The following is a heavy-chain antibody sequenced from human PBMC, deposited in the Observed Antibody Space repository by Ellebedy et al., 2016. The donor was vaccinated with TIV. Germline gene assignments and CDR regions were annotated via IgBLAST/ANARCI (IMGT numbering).Heavy chain of an antibody. Sequence: MPSETLSLTCTVSGGSISNYFWNWIRQTPGKGLEWIGDIYYSGSTRYNPSLKSRITISLDTSKNQFSLKLTSVTAADTAVYYCARLNDDHYYYGLDVWGQGTTVTVSS. D-gene: IGHD1-1*01. J-gene: IGHJ6*02. CDR1: GGSISNYF. V-gene: IGHV4-59*01. CDR3: ARLNDDHYYYGLDV. CDR2: IYYSGST.